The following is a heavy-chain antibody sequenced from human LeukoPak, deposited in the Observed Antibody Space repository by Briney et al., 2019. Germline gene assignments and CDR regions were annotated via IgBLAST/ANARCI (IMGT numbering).Heavy chain of an antibody. D-gene: IGHD2-21*02. J-gene: IGHJ4*02. V-gene: IGHV1-2*02. Sequence: GASVKASCKASGYTFTGSYMHGVRQAPGQGLEWMGWISPDSGGTDSAQKFRGRVTMTRDTSISAAYMELSGLTSDDTAVYYCARAPFCGVDCPPTIDYWGQGTLVTVSS. CDR3: ARAPFCGVDCPPTIDY. CDR2: ISPDSGGT. CDR1: GYTFTGSY.